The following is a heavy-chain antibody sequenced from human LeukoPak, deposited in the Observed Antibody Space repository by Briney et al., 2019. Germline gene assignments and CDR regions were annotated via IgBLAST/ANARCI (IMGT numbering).Heavy chain of an antibody. CDR1: SGSISSYY. CDR2: IYYSGST. V-gene: IGHV4-59*08. J-gene: IGHJ4*02. Sequence: SETLSLTCTVSSGSISSYYWSWIRQPPGKGLEWIGNIYYSGSTNYNPSLKSRVTISVDTSTNQFSLKLSSVTAADTAVYYCARIRPRGGYNYWGQGTLVTVSS. CDR3: ARIRPRGGYNY. D-gene: IGHD5-24*01.